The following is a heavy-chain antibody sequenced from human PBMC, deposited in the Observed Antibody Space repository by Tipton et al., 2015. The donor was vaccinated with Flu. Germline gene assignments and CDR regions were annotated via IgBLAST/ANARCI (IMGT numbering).Heavy chain of an antibody. V-gene: IGHV3-7*01. CDR1: GFIFSNYW. D-gene: IGHD3-10*01. Sequence: SLRLSCAASGFIFSNYWMTWVRQAPGKGLEWVANIKQDESERYYVDSVKGRFTISRDNAKNSLFLQMNSLRAEDTAVYYCVRKGFGDYWGQGILVTVSS. J-gene: IGHJ4*02. CDR3: VRKGFGDY. CDR2: IKQDESER.